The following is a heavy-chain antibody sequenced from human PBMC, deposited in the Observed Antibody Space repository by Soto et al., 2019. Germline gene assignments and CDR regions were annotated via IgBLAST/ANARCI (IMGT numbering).Heavy chain of an antibody. D-gene: IGHD3-9*01. CDR2: ISPYDGYT. CDR3: ARAGYYDRGGARNYYFYGMNV. J-gene: IGHJ6*02. CDR1: GYTFASYG. V-gene: IGHV1-18*01. Sequence: QVQLVQSGAEVKKPGASVKVTCKASGYTFASYGINWVRQAPGQGLEWLGWISPYDGYTHYAQILQGRVSMTTDTSTQTAYMELRSLRSDDTAWYYWARAGYYDRGGARNYYFYGMNVWGQGTTVTVSS.